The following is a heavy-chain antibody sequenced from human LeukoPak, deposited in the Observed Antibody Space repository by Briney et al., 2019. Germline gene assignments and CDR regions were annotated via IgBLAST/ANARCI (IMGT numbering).Heavy chain of an antibody. CDR1: GFTFSSYA. Sequence: GGSVRLSCAASGFTFSSYAMHWVRQAPGKGLEWVAVISYDGSNKYYADSVKGRFTISRDNSKNTLYLQMNSLRAEDTAVYYCARDPYCSGGSCTRWFDPWGQGTLVTVSS. J-gene: IGHJ5*02. CDR3: ARDPYCSGGSCTRWFDP. CDR2: ISYDGSNK. V-gene: IGHV3-30*04. D-gene: IGHD2-15*01.